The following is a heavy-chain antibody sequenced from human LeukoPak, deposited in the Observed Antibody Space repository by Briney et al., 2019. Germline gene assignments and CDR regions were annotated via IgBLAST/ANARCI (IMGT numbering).Heavy chain of an antibody. J-gene: IGHJ4*02. CDR3: AKHCDILTGYYSGVDY. V-gene: IGHV3-23*01. CDR1: GFTFSSYA. Sequence: PGGSLRLSCAASGFTFSSYAMNWVRQAPGKGLEWVSTISGSGGSTYYADSVKGRFTISRDNSKNTLYLQMNSLRAEDTAVYYCAKHCDILTGYYSGVDYWGQGTLVTVSS. CDR2: ISGSGGST. D-gene: IGHD3-9*01.